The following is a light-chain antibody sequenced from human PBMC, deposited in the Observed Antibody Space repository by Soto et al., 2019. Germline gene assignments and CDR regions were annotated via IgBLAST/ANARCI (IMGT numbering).Light chain of an antibody. CDR1: QSVSSN. J-gene: IGKJ2*01. CDR2: GAS. V-gene: IGKV3-15*01. Sequence: EIVMTQSPATLSVSPGERATLSCRASQSVSSNLAWYQQKPGQAPRLLIYGASTRATGIPARFSGSGSGTEFTITISSLPSEDFAVYYCQQYNNWPTFGQGTKLEIK. CDR3: QQYNNWPT.